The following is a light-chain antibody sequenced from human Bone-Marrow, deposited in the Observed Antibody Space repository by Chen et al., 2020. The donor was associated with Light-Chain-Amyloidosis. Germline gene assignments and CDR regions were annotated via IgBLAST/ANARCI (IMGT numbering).Light chain of an antibody. CDR1: QSVSSSY. Sequence: EIVLTQPPGTLTLSSGERATLACRASQSVSSSYLAWYQKKPGQAPRLLIYGASSRATGIPDRFSGSGSGTDFTLTISRLEPEDFAVYYCQQYGSSMYTFGQGTKLEIK. CDR2: GAS. J-gene: IGKJ2*01. V-gene: IGKV3-20*01. CDR3: QQYGSSMYT.